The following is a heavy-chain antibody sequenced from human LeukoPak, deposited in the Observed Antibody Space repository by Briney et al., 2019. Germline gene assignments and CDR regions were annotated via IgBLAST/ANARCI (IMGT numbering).Heavy chain of an antibody. Sequence: SETLSLTCTVSGGSISSYYWSWIRQPAGKGLEWIGRIYTSGSTNYNPSLRSRVAISVDTSKNQFSLKLSSVTAADTAVYYCARDADGSGSYEDAFDIWGQGTMVTVSS. J-gene: IGHJ3*02. CDR2: IYTSGST. CDR3: ARDADGSGSYEDAFDI. D-gene: IGHD3-10*01. V-gene: IGHV4-4*07. CDR1: GGSISSYY.